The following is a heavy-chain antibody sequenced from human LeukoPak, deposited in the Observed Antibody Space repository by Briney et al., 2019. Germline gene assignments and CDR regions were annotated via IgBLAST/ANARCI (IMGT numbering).Heavy chain of an antibody. CDR2: ISYDGSNK. Sequence: GGSLRLSCAASGFTFSSYAMHWVRQAPGKGLEWVAVISYDGSNKYYADSVKGRFTISRDNSKNTLYLQMNSLRAEDTAVYYCACLRITLFGRPGGGTNFDYWGQGTLVTVSS. J-gene: IGHJ4*02. D-gene: IGHD3-3*01. CDR3: ACLRITLFGRPGGGTNFDY. CDR1: GFTFSSYA. V-gene: IGHV3-30-3*01.